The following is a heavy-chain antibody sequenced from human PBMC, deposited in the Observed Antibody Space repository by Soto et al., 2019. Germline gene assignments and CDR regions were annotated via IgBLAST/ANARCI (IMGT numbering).Heavy chain of an antibody. CDR2: IKKDGSEK. CDR1: GFTFSSYW. CDR3: ARACETPKYYYDSSGYYFDY. V-gene: IGHV3-7*01. D-gene: IGHD3-22*01. J-gene: IGHJ4*02. Sequence: GGSLRLSCAASGFTFSSYWMSWVRQAPGKGLEWVANIKKDGSEKYYVDSVKGRFTISRDNAKKSLYLQMNSLRAEDTAVDYCARACETPKYYYDSSGYYFDYWGQGTLVTVSS.